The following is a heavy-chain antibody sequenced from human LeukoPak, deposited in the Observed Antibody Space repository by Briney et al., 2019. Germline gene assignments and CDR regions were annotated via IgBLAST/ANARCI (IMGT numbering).Heavy chain of an antibody. CDR2: IFYSGST. CDR3: ARGRDGYTDFDY. CDR1: GVSISSYY. V-gene: IGHV4-59*01. Sequence: SETLSLTCTVSGVSISSYYWTWIRQPPGKGLEWVGHIFYSGSTSYNPSLKSRVTISVDTSKNQFSLKLSSVTAADTAVYYCARGRDGYTDFDYWGQGTLVTVSS. J-gene: IGHJ4*02. D-gene: IGHD5-24*01.